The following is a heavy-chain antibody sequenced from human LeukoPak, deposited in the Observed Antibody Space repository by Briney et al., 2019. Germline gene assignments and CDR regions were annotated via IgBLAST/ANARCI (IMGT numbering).Heavy chain of an antibody. J-gene: IGHJ4*02. Sequence: GGSLRLSCAASGFTFSSYGMHWVRQAPGKGLEWVAFIRYDGSNKYYADSVKGRFTISRDNSKNTLYLQMNSLRAEDTAVYYCARGPTYYYGSGSYPRYYFDYWGQGTLVTVSS. CDR1: GFTFSSYG. CDR2: IRYDGSNK. D-gene: IGHD3-10*01. CDR3: ARGPTYYYGSGSYPRYYFDY. V-gene: IGHV3-30*02.